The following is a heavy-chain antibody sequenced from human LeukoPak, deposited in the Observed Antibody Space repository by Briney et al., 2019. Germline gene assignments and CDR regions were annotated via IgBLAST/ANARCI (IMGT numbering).Heavy chain of an antibody. D-gene: IGHD4-17*01. Sequence: SETLSLTCTVSGGSISSYYWSWIRQPPGKGLEWIGYIYYSGSTNYNPSLKSRVTISVDTSKNQFSLKLSSVTDADTAVYYCARGLRRIDTFDIWGQGTMVTVSS. CDR2: IYYSGST. CDR1: GGSISSYY. CDR3: ARGLRRIDTFDI. J-gene: IGHJ3*02. V-gene: IGHV4-59*08.